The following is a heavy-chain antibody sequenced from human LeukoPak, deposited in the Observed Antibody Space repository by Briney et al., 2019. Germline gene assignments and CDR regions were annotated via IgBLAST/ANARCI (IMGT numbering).Heavy chain of an antibody. CDR2: INWSGGST. D-gene: IGHD2-2*01. V-gene: IGHV3-20*03. Sequence: GGSLRSSFKASEFAFDKLAMTWFRKVQGKGLNWAPGINWSGGSTGYADPLRGRFTISRDNAKNSLYLQMDSLRAEDTALYYCARAPITSPFYFDYWGQGTLVTVSS. CDR3: ARAPITSPFYFDY. J-gene: IGHJ4*02. CDR1: EFAFDKLA.